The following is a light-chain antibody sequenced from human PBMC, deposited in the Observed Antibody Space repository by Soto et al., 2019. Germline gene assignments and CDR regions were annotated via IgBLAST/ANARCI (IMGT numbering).Light chain of an antibody. CDR3: QQYGSSPVT. Sequence: EIVLTQSPATLSLSPGERATLSCRASQSVSSYLAWYQQKPGQAPRLLIYDASNRATGIPDRFSGSGSGTDFTLTISRLEPEDFAAYYCQQYGSSPVTFGQGTRLEIK. CDR2: DAS. V-gene: IGKV3-20*01. CDR1: QSVSSY. J-gene: IGKJ5*01.